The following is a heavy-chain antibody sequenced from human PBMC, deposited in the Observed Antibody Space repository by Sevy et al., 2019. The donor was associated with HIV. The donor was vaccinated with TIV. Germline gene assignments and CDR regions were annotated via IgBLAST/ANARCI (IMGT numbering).Heavy chain of an antibody. V-gene: IGHV3-21*01. CDR2: ITSSSDYI. CDR1: VFTFSNYN. D-gene: IGHD3-22*01. CDR3: ARDRRTLNYYASSGYNYYFDY. Sequence: GGSLRLSCAASVFTFSNYNMNWVRQAPGKGLEWVSSITSSSDYIYDADSVKGRFTISRDNAKNSLYLQMNSLRAEDTAVYYCARDRRTLNYYASSGYNYYFDYWGQGTLVTVSS. J-gene: IGHJ4*02.